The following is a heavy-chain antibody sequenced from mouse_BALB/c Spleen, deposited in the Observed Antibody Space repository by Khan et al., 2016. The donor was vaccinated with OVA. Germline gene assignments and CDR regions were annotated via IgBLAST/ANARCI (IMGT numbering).Heavy chain of an antibody. Sequence: VELVESGAELVKAGASVKMSCKASGYTFTSYWMHWVKQRLGQGLEWFAETNPTNGRTYYNEKFKSKATLTVDKSSSTAYMLLSGPTFEDSVVDYCARIKKIVATYFDYWGQGTTLTVSS. D-gene: IGHD1-1*01. CDR2: TNPTNGRT. J-gene: IGHJ2*01. CDR3: ARIKKIVATYFDY. V-gene: IGHV1S81*02. CDR1: GYTFTSYW.